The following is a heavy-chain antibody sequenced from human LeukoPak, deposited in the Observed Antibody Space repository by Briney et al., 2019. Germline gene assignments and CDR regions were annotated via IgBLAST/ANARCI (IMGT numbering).Heavy chain of an antibody. J-gene: IGHJ4*02. D-gene: IGHD3-9*01. CDR1: GGSISSGDYY. CDR2: IYYSGST. Sequence: PSETLSLTCTVSGGSISSGDYYWSWIRQPPGKGLEWIGYIYYSGSTYYNPSLKSRVTISVDTSKNQFSLKLSSVTAADTAVYYCARVGYSDSHFDYWGQGTLVTVSS. CDR3: ARVGYSDSHFDY. V-gene: IGHV4-30-4*01.